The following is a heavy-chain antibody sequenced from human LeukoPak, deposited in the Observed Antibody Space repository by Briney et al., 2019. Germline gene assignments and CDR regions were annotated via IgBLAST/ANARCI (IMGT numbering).Heavy chain of an antibody. CDR3: ARRRLGYYFDY. J-gene: IGHJ4*02. CDR1: GGSFSGYY. Sequence: SETLSLSCGVYGGSFSGYYWSWLRQPPGKGLEWIGEINPRGSTNYNPSLKSRVTLSADTSKNQFSLTLNSVTAADTAVYYCARRRLGYYFDYWGQGTLVTVSS. V-gene: IGHV4-34*01. D-gene: IGHD5-24*01. CDR2: INPRGST.